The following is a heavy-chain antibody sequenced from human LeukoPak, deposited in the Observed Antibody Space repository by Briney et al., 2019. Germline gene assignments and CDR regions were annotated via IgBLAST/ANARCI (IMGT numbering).Heavy chain of an antibody. CDR2: IYYSGST. J-gene: IGHJ4*02. D-gene: IGHD6-13*01. V-gene: IGHV4-39*07. CDR3: ARYPYGYSSSWSRDY. Sequence: SIYYSGSTYYHPSLKSRVTISVDRSKNQFSLKLSSVTAADTAVYYCARYPYGYSSSWSRDYWGQGTLVTVSS.